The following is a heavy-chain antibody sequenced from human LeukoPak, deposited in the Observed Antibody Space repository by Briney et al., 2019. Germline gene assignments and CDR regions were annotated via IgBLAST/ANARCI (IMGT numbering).Heavy chain of an antibody. CDR3: ARENSPYYYDRLI. CDR2: ISSSSSYI. D-gene: IGHD3-22*01. J-gene: IGHJ3*02. Sequence: GGSLRLSCAASGFTFSSYGMNWVRQAPGKGLEWVSSISSSSSYIYYADSVKGRFTISRDNAKNSLYLQMNSLRAEDTAVYYCARENSPYYYDRLIWGQGTMVTVPS. V-gene: IGHV3-21*01. CDR1: GFTFSSYG.